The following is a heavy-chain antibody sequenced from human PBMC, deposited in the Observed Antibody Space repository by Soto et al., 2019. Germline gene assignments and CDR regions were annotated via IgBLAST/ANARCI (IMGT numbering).Heavy chain of an antibody. CDR3: ARQPVAQWLGYYFDY. CDR2: IYYSGST. J-gene: IGHJ4*02. CDR1: GGSISSYY. Sequence: SETLSLTCTVSGGSISSYYWSWIRQPPGKGLEWIGYIYYSGSTNYNPSLKSRVTISVDTSKNQFSLKLSSVTAADTAVYYCARQPVAQWLGYYFDYWGQGTLVTVSS. V-gene: IGHV4-59*08. D-gene: IGHD6-19*01.